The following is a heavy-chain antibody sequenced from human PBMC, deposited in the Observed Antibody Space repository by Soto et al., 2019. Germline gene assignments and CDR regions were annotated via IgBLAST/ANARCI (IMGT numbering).Heavy chain of an antibody. CDR3: ARDPPLTTVTTRNDY. CDR2: INPKNGGT. V-gene: IGHV1-2*02. Sequence: ASVKVSCKASGYTFIAYYLHWVRQAPGQGPEWMGWINPKNGGTNYAQKFQGRVTMTRDTSISTAYMELSRLRSDDTAVYYCARDPPLTTVTTRNDYWGQGTLVTVSS. D-gene: IGHD4-17*01. J-gene: IGHJ4*02. CDR1: GYTFIAYY.